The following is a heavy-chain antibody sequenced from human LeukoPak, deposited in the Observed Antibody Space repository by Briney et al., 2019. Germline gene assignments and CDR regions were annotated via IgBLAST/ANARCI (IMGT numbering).Heavy chain of an antibody. V-gene: IGHV4-34*01. Sequence: SETLSLTCTVSGGSISGYYWSWIRQPPGEGLEWIGEINHSGSTNYNPSLKSRVTISVDTSKNQFSLKLSSVTAADTAVYYCARGITMVRRFDYWGQGTLVTVSS. D-gene: IGHD3-10*01. CDR2: INHSGST. CDR1: GGSISGYY. J-gene: IGHJ4*02. CDR3: ARGITMVRRFDY.